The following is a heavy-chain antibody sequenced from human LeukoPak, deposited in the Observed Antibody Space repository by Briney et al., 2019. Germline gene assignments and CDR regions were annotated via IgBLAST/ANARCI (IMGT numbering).Heavy chain of an antibody. CDR2: IYYSGST. V-gene: IGHV4-59*01. D-gene: IGHD3-16*01. CDR1: SGSISSYY. Sequence: SETLSLTCTVSSGSISSYYWSWIRQPPGKGLEWIGYIYYSGSTNYNPSLKSRVTISVDTSKNQFSLKLSSVTAADTAVYYCARDRLTFGVDYWGQGTLVTVSS. J-gene: IGHJ4*02. CDR3: ARDRLTFGVDY.